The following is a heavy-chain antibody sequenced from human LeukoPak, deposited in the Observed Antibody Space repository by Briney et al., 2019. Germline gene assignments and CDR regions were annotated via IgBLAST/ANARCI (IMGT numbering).Heavy chain of an antibody. Sequence: WGSLRLSCAASGFTFSNYGMHSVRPAPPRGLESVAVISYEGSNKYYAHSVNGRFTISRDNSRNTLYMQMNSLRAEDTAVYYCAKGDWYSSGYDGAFDIWGRGTMVTVSS. CDR3: AKGDWYSSGYDGAFDI. J-gene: IGHJ3*02. D-gene: IGHD3-22*01. CDR2: ISYEGSNK. V-gene: IGHV3-30*18. CDR1: GFTFSNYG.